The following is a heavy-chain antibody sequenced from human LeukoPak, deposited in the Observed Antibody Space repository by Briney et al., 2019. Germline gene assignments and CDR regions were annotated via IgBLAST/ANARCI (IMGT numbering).Heavy chain of an antibody. J-gene: IGHJ4*02. V-gene: IGHV3-30-3*01. Sequence: PGRSLRLSCVASGFTFSSYAMHWVRQAPGKGLEWVAFISYDGSNKYYADSVKGRFTISRDNSRNTLYLQMNSLRAEDTAVYYCAGAIVVVPAASLDYWGQGTLVTVSS. CDR1: GFTFSSYA. D-gene: IGHD2-2*01. CDR3: AGAIVVVPAASLDY. CDR2: ISYDGSNK.